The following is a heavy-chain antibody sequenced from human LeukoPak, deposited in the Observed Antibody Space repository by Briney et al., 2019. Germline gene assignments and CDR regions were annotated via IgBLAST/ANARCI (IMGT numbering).Heavy chain of an antibody. CDR1: GGSFSGYY. J-gene: IGHJ5*02. V-gene: IGHV4-30-4*08. CDR3: AREVYIVVVPAAIQYWFDP. Sequence: SETLSLTCAVYGGSFSGYYWSWIRQPPGKGQEWIGYIYYSGSTYYNPSLMSRVTISVDTSKNQFSLKLSSVTAADTAVYYCAREVYIVVVPAAIQYWFDPWGQGTLVTVSS. CDR2: IYYSGST. D-gene: IGHD2-2*01.